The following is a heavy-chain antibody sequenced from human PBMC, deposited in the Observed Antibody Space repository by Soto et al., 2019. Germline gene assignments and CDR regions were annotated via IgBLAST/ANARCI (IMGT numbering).Heavy chain of an antibody. CDR2: ISYDGSNK. V-gene: IGHV3-30*18. CDR1: GFTFSSYG. J-gene: IGHJ5*02. Sequence: GGSLRLSCAASGFTFSSYGMHWVRQAPGKGLEWVAVISYDGSNKYYADSVKGRFTISRDNSKNTLYLQMNSLRAEDTAVYYCAKLSGEHCSGGSCYWCWFDPWGKGTLVTVSS. D-gene: IGHD2-15*01. CDR3: AKLSGEHCSGGSCYWCWFDP.